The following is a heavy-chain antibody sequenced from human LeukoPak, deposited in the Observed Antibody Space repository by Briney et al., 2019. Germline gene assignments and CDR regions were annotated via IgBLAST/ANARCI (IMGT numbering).Heavy chain of an antibody. CDR3: ARGRPHGNDY. Sequence: GGSLRLSCAASGFTFNTYAMSWVRQAPGKGLVWVSRIASDGSSTTYADSVKGRFSISRDNAKNTLYLQMNSLRVEDTAVYYCARGRPHGNDYWGQGTLVTVSS. CDR2: IASDGSST. D-gene: IGHD4-23*01. CDR1: GFTFNTYA. V-gene: IGHV3-74*01. J-gene: IGHJ4*02.